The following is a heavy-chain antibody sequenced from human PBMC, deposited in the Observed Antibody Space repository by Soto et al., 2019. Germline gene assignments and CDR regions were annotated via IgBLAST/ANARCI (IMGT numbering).Heavy chain of an antibody. CDR2: IIPIFGTA. Sequence: ASVKVSCKASGGTFSSYAISWVRQAPGQGLEWMGGIIPIFGTANYAQKFQGRVTITADESTSTAYMELSSLRSEDTAVYYCASRGEGYYYDSSGYSLDYWGQGTLVTVSS. J-gene: IGHJ4*02. D-gene: IGHD3-22*01. CDR3: ASRGEGYYYDSSGYSLDY. CDR1: GGTFSSYA. V-gene: IGHV1-69*13.